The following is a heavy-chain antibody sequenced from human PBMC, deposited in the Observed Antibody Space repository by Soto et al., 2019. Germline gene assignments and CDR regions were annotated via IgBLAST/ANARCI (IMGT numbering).Heavy chain of an antibody. V-gene: IGHV1-18*01. CDR3: ARLGYCSSTSCYYYYYYGMDV. CDR2: ISAYNGNT. D-gene: IGHD2-2*01. Sequence: QVQLVQSGAEVKKPGAAVKVSCKASGYTFTSYRISWVRQAPGQGLEWMGWISAYNGNTNYAQKLQGIITMTTDKSTSTAYMELRSLRSDDTAVYYCARLGYCSSTSCYYYYYYGMDVWGQGTTVTVSS. CDR1: GYTFTSYR. J-gene: IGHJ6*02.